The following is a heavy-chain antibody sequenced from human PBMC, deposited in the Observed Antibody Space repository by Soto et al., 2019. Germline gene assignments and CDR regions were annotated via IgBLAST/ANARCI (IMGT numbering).Heavy chain of an antibody. D-gene: IGHD3-16*01. CDR3: ARDRVAGIWGDAFAI. Sequence: QAQLVQSGAEVKKPGASVKVSCKTSGYTFTNHGINWVRQAPGQGLEWMGWINPYNANVNYAQKLQGRVTMTTDTSTSTAYMALRSLTSDDTAVYYCARDRVAGIWGDAFAIWGQGTMVNVSS. CDR2: INPYNANV. V-gene: IGHV1-18*04. CDR1: GYTFTNHG. J-gene: IGHJ3*02.